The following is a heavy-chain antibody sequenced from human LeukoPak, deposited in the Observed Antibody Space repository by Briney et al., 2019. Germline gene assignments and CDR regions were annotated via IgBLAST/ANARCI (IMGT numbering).Heavy chain of an antibody. CDR1: GGSISSSNYY. Sequence: PSETLSLTCTVAGGSISSSNYYWGWIRQPPGKGLEWIGNIYYSGNAYYNPSLKSRVTISVDTSKNQFSLKLSSVTAADTAVYYCARTSSSQYYYDSSGIFDSWGQGTLVTVSS. CDR3: ARTSSSQYYYDSSGIFDS. J-gene: IGHJ4*02. CDR2: IYYSGNA. V-gene: IGHV4-39*07. D-gene: IGHD3-22*01.